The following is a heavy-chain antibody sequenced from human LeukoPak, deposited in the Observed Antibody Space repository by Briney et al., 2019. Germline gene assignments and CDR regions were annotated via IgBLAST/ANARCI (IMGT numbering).Heavy chain of an antibody. CDR3: ARQRADYFYYYMDV. J-gene: IGHJ6*03. CDR1: GGSIDSSSYY. CDR2: IYYSGTT. V-gene: IGHV4-39*01. Sequence: SETLSLTCTVSGGSIDSSSYYWDWIRQPPGKGLEWLGNIYYSGTTFYTSSLKSRVTISTDMSKNQFSLRLTSVTAADTAVYYCARQRADYFYYYMDVWGKGTTVIVSS.